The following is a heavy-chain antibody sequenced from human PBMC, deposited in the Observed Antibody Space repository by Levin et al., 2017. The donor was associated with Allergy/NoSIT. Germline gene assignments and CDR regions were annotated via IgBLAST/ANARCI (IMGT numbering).Heavy chain of an antibody. Sequence: SETLSLTCSVSGGSISSGDYYWIWIRQPPGKGLEWIGYISYNGNTNYNPSLKSRVTISVDTSKNQFSLKLNSVTAADTAIYYCARQYYYGSIRPFDYWGQGTLVTVSS. V-gene: IGHV4-30-4*01. CDR2: ISYNGNT. CDR3: ARQYYYGSIRPFDY. CDR1: GGSISSGDYY. D-gene: IGHD3-10*01. J-gene: IGHJ4*02.